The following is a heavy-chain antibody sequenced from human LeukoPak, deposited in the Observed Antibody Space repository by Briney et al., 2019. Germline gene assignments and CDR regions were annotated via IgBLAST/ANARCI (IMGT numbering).Heavy chain of an antibody. J-gene: IGHJ4*02. CDR2: IIPIFGTA. CDR3: AREDYYGSGSYSPFDY. V-gene: IGHV1-69*13. CDR1: GGTFISYA. D-gene: IGHD3-10*01. Sequence: ASVKVSYKASGGTFISYAISWVRQAPGQGLEWMGGIIPIFGTANYAQKFQGRVTITADESTSTAYMELSSLRSEDTAVYYCAREDYYGSGSYSPFDYWGQGTLVTVSS.